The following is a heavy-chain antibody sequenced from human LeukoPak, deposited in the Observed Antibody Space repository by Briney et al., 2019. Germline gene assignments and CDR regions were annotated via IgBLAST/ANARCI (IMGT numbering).Heavy chain of an antibody. CDR1: GGSISSGGYY. J-gene: IGHJ5*02. CDR2: INDSGST. Sequence: SETLSLTCTVSGGSISSGGYYWRWIRQPPGKGLEWIGEINDSGSTNYNPSLKSRVTISVDTSKNQLCLMLSSVTAANTEAYRRAPGNVLRYDDWSPTSNWFDPWGQGTLVTVSS. V-gene: IGHV4-39*01. D-gene: IGHD3-9*01. CDR3: APGNVLRYDDWSPTSNWFDP.